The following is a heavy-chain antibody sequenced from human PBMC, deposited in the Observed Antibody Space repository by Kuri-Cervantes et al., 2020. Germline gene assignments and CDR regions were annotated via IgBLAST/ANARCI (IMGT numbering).Heavy chain of an antibody. CDR2: IYTSGST. CDR3: ARGRDDAFDI. CDR1: GGSISSYY. V-gene: IGHV4-4*07. J-gene: IGHJ3*02. Sequence: GSLRLSCTVSGGSISSYYWSWIRQPAGKGLEWIGRIYTSGSTNYNPSLKSRVTISVDTSKNQFSLKLSSVTAADTAVYYCARGRDDAFDIWGQGTMVTVSS.